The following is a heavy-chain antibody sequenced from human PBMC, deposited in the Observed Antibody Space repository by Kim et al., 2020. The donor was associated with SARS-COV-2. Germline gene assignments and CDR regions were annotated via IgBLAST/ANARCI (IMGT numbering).Heavy chain of an antibody. Sequence: GGSLRLSCAASGFTFSSYALHWVRQAPGKGLEWVAVISYDGSDKYYADSVKGRFTISRDNSNNTLHVQMNSLRPEDTAVYYCAREGPQQVAGYWGQGTL. CDR1: GFTFSSYA. D-gene: IGHD6-13*01. V-gene: IGHV3-30*04. CDR2: ISYDGSDK. CDR3: AREGPQQVAGY. J-gene: IGHJ4*02.